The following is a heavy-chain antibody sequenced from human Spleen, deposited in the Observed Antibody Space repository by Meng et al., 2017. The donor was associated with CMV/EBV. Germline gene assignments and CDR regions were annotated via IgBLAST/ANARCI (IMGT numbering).Heavy chain of an antibody. CDR1: GFTFRSYW. V-gene: IGHV4-59*01. CDR2: VYYSGST. J-gene: IGHJ6*02. CDR3: ARDSVRSSWSQKPDTYYYYGMDV. D-gene: IGHD6-13*01. Sequence: ESLKISCAASGFTFRSYWMSWVRQAPGKGLEWIGYVYYSGSTNYNPSLKSRVTISVDTSKNQFSLRLSSVTTADTAVYYCARDSVRSSWSQKPDTYYYYGMDVWGQGTTVTVSS.